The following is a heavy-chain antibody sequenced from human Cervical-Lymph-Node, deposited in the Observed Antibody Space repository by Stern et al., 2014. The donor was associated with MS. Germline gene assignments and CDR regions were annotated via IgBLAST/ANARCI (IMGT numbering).Heavy chain of an antibody. CDR2: ITWNSGSR. D-gene: IGHD6-19*01. CDR3: ARDRHGSWHTLLDS. V-gene: IGHV3-9*01. J-gene: IGHJ4*02. Sequence: EVQLVESGGGLVQPGRSLRLSCAASGFTFDDYAMHWVRQAPGKGLEWVSGITWNSGSRDYADSVKGRFTISRDNAKKSLYLQMNSLRAEDTASYYCARDRHGSWHTLLDSWGQGTLVTVSS. CDR1: GFTFDDYA.